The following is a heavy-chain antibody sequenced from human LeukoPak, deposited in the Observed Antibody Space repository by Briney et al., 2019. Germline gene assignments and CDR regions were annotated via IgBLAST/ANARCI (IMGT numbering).Heavy chain of an antibody. Sequence: ASVKVSCKASGYTFTSYGISWVRQAPGQGLEWMGWISAYNGNTNYAQKLQGRVTMTTDTSTSTAYMELRSLRSDDTAVYYCARTPRILAGRYYFDYWGQGTLVTVSS. CDR2: ISAYNGNT. CDR3: ARTPRILAGRYYFDY. J-gene: IGHJ4*02. V-gene: IGHV1-18*01. CDR1: GYTFTSYG. D-gene: IGHD3-3*02.